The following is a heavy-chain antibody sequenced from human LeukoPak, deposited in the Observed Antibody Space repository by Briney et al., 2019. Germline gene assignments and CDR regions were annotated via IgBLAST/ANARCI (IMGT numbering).Heavy chain of an antibody. CDR1: GGTFSGYA. D-gene: IGHD5-12*01. Sequence: SVKVSCKASGGTFSGYAISWVRQAPGQGLEWMGRIIPIFGTANYAQKFQGRVTITTDESTSTAYMELSSLRSEDTAVYYCARGIPNSGYDYWGQGTLVTVSS. J-gene: IGHJ4*02. CDR3: ARGIPNSGYDY. CDR2: IIPIFGTA. V-gene: IGHV1-69*05.